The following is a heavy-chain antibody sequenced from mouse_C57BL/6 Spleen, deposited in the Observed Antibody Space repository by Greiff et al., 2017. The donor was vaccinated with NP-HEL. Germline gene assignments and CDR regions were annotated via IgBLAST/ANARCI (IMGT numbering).Heavy chain of an antibody. CDR3: AREPLITTVVGYGYFDV. Sequence: QVQLKQSGPELVKPGASVKISCKASGYAFSSSWMNWVKQRPGKGLEWIGRIYPGDGDTNYNGKFKGKATLTADKSSSTAYMQLSSLTSEDSAVYFCAREPLITTVVGYGYFDVWGTGTTVTVSS. J-gene: IGHJ1*03. V-gene: IGHV1-82*01. CDR1: GYAFSSSW. D-gene: IGHD1-1*01. CDR2: IYPGDGDT.